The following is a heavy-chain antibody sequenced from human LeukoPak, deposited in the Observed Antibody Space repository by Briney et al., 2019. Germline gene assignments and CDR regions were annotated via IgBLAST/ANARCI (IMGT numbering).Heavy chain of an antibody. J-gene: IGHJ4*02. CDR1: GFTFSSYS. CDR3: ARFPLTYYYDSSGYYYSTYYFDY. CDR2: ISSSSSYI. V-gene: IGHV3-21*01. Sequence: PGGSLRLSCAASGFTFSSYSMNWVRQAPGKGLEWVSSISSSSSYIYYADSVKGRFTISRDNAKNSLYLQMNSLRAEDTAVYYCARFPLTYYYDSSGYYYSTYYFDYWGQGTLVTVSS. D-gene: IGHD3-22*01.